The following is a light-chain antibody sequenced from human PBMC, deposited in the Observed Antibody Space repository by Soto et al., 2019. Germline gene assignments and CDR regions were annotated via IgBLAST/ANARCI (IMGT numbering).Light chain of an antibody. J-gene: IGKJ4*01. CDR2: AAS. Sequence: DIQITQSPSSLSASVGDRVTITFRASQTISIYLNWYQHKPGQAPKLLIYAASTLQRGVPSRFSGSGSGTDFTLTISSLQPEDFATYYCQQSYTTLTFGGGTKGDIK. CDR3: QQSYTTLT. V-gene: IGKV1-39*01. CDR1: QTISIY.